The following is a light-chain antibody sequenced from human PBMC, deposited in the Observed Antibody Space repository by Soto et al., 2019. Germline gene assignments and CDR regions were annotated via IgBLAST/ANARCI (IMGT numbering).Light chain of an antibody. CDR2: GVS. J-gene: IGKJ4*01. CDR3: QQRSKWHLT. Sequence: EIVLTQSSVTLSLSPGERATLSCRASQSVASNALVRYQQKPGLAPRLLIYGVSSSATGIPGRCSGSGSGTDFALTISSLELEDYAVYYCQQRSKWHLTFGGGTKVEIK. CDR1: QSVASN. V-gene: IGKV3D-11*02.